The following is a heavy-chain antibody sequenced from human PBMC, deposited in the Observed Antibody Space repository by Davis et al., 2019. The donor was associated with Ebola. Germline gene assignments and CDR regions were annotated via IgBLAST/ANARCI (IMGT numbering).Heavy chain of an antibody. V-gene: IGHV4-39*01. D-gene: IGHD6-6*01. CDR2: IYYSGST. J-gene: IGHJ4*02. CDR1: GGFISSSSYY. CDR3: ARPRGAARGYFDY. Sequence: SETLSLTCTVSGGFISSSSYYWGWIRQPPGKGLEWIGSIYYSGSTYYNPSLKSRVTISVDTSKNQFSLKLSSVTAADTAVYYCARPRGAARGYFDYWGQGTLVTVSS.